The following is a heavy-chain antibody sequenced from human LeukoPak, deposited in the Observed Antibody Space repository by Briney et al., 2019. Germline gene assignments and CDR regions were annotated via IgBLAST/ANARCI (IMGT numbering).Heavy chain of an antibody. CDR1: GFTFSGYW. CDR3: ARLPLKGRRHFDY. D-gene: IGHD3-10*01. Sequence: GSLRLSCAASGFTFSGYWMSWVRQTPGKGLEWVANIKEDGSEKYYVDSVKGRFIISRDNAKNSLYVQMNSLRVEDTAVYYCARLPLKGRRHFDYGAREPRSPSPQ. J-gene: IGHJ4*02. V-gene: IGHV3-7*05. CDR2: IKEDGSEK.